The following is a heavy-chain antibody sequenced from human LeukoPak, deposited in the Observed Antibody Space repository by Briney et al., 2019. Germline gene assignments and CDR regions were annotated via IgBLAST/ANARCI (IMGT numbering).Heavy chain of an antibody. Sequence: SETLSLTCTVSGGSISSGSYYWSWIRQPAGKGLEWIGRIYTSGSTNYNPSLKSRVTISVDTSKNQFSLKLNSVTAADTAVYYCARDVVAAAGTWDYWGQGTLGTVSA. CDR3: ARDVVAAAGTWDY. V-gene: IGHV4-61*02. D-gene: IGHD6-13*01. CDR1: GGSISSGSYY. J-gene: IGHJ4*02. CDR2: IYTSGST.